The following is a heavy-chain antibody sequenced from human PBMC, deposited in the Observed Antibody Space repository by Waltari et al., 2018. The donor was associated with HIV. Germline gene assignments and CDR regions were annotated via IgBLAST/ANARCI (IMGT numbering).Heavy chain of an antibody. Sequence: QVQLVESGGGVVKTGRFLGCSCAASGCIFRSHGLPWFRQVPGKGLEWVAVIWYDGTNKYYADSVKGRFTISRDNSKNTLYLQMNSLRAEDTAVYYCARDRSEGGGYYYYGLDVWGQGTTVTVSS. J-gene: IGHJ6*02. CDR2: IWYDGTNK. V-gene: IGHV3-33*01. D-gene: IGHD2-15*01. CDR3: ARDRSEGGGYYYYGLDV. CDR1: GCIFRSHG.